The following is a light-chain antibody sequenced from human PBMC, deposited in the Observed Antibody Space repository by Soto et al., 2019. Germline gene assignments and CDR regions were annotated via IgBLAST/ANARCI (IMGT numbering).Light chain of an antibody. CDR1: SSDVGDYNY. V-gene: IGLV2-11*01. J-gene: IGLJ3*02. Sequence: QSALTQPRSLSGSPGQSVTISCTGTSSDVGDYNYVSWYQQHPGKAPKLLIYAVNMRPSGVPHRLSGSKSGNTASLTTSGLQAEDEAEYSCCSYAGSYTWVFGGGTTLTVL. CDR3: CSYAGSYTWV. CDR2: AVN.